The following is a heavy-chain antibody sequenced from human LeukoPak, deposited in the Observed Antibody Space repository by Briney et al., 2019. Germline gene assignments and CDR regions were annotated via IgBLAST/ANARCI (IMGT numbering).Heavy chain of an antibody. CDR2: ISSSSSYI. CDR3: ARVVYGSGSYYFDY. Sequence: GGSPRLSCAASGFTFSSYSMNWVRQAPGKGLEWVSSISSSSSYIYYADSVKGRFTISRDNAKNSLYLQMNSLRAEDTAVYYCARVVYGSGSYYFDYWGQGTLVTVSS. J-gene: IGHJ4*02. CDR1: GFTFSSYS. V-gene: IGHV3-21*01. D-gene: IGHD3-10*01.